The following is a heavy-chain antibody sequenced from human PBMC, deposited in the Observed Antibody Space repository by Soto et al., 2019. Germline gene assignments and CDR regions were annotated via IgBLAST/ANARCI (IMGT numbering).Heavy chain of an antibody. Sequence: PSQTLSLTCAISGDSVSSNSAAWNWIRQSPSRGLEWLGRTYYRSTRWYNDYAVSVRGRITVNPDTSKNQFSLHLNSVTPEDTAVYYFAGTTSLQWYYMDVWDKGSSVTVSS. CDR3: AGTTSLQWYYMDV. J-gene: IGHJ6*03. CDR1: GDSVSSNSAA. D-gene: IGHD1-7*01. V-gene: IGHV6-1*01. CDR2: TYYRSTRWYN.